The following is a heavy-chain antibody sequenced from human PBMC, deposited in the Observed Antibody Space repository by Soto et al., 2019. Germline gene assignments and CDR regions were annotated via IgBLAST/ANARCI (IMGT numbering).Heavy chain of an antibody. CDR1: GYSFTSYW. CDR3: GRRGGGRYNLNYDGMDV. J-gene: IGHJ6*02. V-gene: IGHV5-51*01. Sequence: PGESLKISCKGSGYSFTSYWIGWVRQMPGKGLEWMGIIYPGDSDTRYSPSFQGQVTISADKSISTAYLQWSSLKASDTAMYYCGRRGGGRYNLNYDGMDVWGQGTTVTVSS. CDR2: IYPGDSDT. D-gene: IGHD1-20*01.